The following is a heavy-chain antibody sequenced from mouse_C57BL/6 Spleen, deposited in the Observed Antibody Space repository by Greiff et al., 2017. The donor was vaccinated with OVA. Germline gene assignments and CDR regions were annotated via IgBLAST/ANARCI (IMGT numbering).Heavy chain of an antibody. CDR1: GFTFSDYG. CDR3: ARRFAEAFDY. Sequence: EVKVVESGGGLVKPGGSLKLSCAASGFTFSDYGMHWVRQAPEKGLEWVAYISSGSSTIYYADTVKGRFTISRDNAKNTLFLQMTSLRSEDTAMYYCARRFAEAFDYWGQGTTLTVSS. J-gene: IGHJ2*01. V-gene: IGHV5-17*01. CDR2: ISSGSSTI.